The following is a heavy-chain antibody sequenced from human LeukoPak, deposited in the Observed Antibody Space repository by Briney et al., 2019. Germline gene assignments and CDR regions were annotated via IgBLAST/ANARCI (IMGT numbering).Heavy chain of an antibody. CDR3: ARQGYSYALDY. CDR2: IYYSGST. CDR1: GGSIRSSSYY. V-gene: IGHV4-39*01. D-gene: IGHD5-18*01. J-gene: IGHJ4*02. Sequence: SETLSLTCTVSGGSIRSSSYYWGWIRQPPGKGLECIGSIYYSGSTYYNPSLKSRVTISVDTSKNQFSLKLSSVTAADTAVYYCARQGYSYALDYWGQGTLVTVSS.